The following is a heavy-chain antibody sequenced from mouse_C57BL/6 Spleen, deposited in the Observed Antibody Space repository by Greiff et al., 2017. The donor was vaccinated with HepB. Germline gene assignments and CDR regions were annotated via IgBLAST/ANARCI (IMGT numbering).Heavy chain of an antibody. CDR3: TRWETAQATLAY. CDR1: GYTFTDYE. D-gene: IGHD3-2*02. V-gene: IGHV1-15*01. J-gene: IGHJ3*01. CDR2: IDPETGGT. Sequence: QVQLKQSGAELVRPGASVTLSCKASGYTFTDYEMHWVKQTPVHGLEWIGAIDPETGGTAYNQKFKGKAILTADKSSSTAYMELRSLTSEDSAVYYCTRWETAQATLAYWGQGTLVTVSA.